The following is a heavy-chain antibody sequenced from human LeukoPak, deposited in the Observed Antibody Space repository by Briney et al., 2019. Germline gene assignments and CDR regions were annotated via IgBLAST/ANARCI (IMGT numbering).Heavy chain of an antibody. CDR1: GFTFDDYA. D-gene: IGHD5-24*01. J-gene: IGHJ4*02. V-gene: IGHV3-9*01. CDR3: AIDTGPIKGIDY. Sequence: SLRLSCAASGFTFDDYAMHWVRQAPGKGLEWVSGISWNSGSIGYADSVRGRFTISRDNAKNSLYLQMNSLRAEDTAVYYCAIDTGPIKGIDYWGQGTLVTVSS. CDR2: ISWNSGSI.